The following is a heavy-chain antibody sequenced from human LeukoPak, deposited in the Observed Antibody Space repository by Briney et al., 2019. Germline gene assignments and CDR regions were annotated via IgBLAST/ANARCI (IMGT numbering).Heavy chain of an antibody. V-gene: IGHV5-51*01. J-gene: IGHJ4*02. D-gene: IGHD3-3*01. Sequence: GESLKISCKGSGYSFTSYWIGWVRQMPGKGLEWMGIIYPGDSDTRYSPSFQGQVTISADKSISTAYLQWSSLKASDTAMYYCARGPKYDFWSGYPYYFDYWGQGTLVTASS. CDR1: GYSFTSYW. CDR2: IYPGDSDT. CDR3: ARGPKYDFWSGYPYYFDY.